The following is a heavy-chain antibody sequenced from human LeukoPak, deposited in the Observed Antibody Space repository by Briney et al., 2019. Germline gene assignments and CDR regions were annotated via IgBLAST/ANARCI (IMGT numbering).Heavy chain of an antibody. CDR1: GFTFSSYS. CDR2: ISFSSSYR. J-gene: IGHJ4*02. D-gene: IGHD3-16*01. V-gene: IGHV3-21*01. CDR3: ARDADVWESSDY. Sequence: GGSLRLSCAASGFTFSSYSMNWVRQAPGKGLEWVSSISFSSSYRYYADSVKGRFTISRDNAKSSLYLQMNSLRAEDTAVYYCARDADVWESSDYWGQGTLVTVSS.